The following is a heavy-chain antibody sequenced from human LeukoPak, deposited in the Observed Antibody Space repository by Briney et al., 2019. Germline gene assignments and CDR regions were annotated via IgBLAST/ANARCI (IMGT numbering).Heavy chain of an antibody. V-gene: IGHV1-8*01. J-gene: IGHJ6*03. CDR2: MNPNSGNT. CDR1: GYTFTSYD. Sequence: GASVKVSCKASGYTFTSYDINWVRQATGQGLEWMGWMNPNSGNTGYAQKFQGRVTMTRNTSISTAYMELSSLRSEDTAVYYCARGTKKYSYDGSGYPTLFYMDVWGKGTTVTVPS. CDR3: ARGTKKYSYDGSGYPTLFYMDV. D-gene: IGHD3-22*01.